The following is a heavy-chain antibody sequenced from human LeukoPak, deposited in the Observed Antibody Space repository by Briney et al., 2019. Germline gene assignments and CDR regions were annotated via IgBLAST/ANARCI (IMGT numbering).Heavy chain of an antibody. CDR3: AKSRPHYSHSGVYDSLFDY. Sequence: GGSLRLSCAASGFTFSSYGMHWVRQAPGKGLEWVAFIRYDGSNKYYADSVKGRFTISRDNSKNTLFLQMNSLRVEDTALYYCAKSRPHYSHSGVYDSLFDYWCQGALMTGSS. J-gene: IGHJ4*02. D-gene: IGHD3-22*01. CDR2: IRYDGSNK. V-gene: IGHV3-30*02. CDR1: GFTFSSYG.